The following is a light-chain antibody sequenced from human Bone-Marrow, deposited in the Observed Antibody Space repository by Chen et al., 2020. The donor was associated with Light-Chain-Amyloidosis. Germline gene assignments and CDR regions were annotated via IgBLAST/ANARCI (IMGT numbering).Light chain of an antibody. CDR1: QSVSSN. V-gene: IGKV3-15*01. CDR3: QQYNQWPKT. CDR2: GAS. Sequence: EIVMTQSPATLSVSPGDRATLSCRASQSVSSNLAWYQQKPGQAPRLLIYGASTRATGIPARFSGSGSGTDFTLTISSIEAEDFAVYSCQQYNQWPKTFGRGTKVEI. J-gene: IGKJ1*01.